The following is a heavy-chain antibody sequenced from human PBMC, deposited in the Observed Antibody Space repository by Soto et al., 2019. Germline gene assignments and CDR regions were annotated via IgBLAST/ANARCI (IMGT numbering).Heavy chain of an antibody. Sequence: ASVKVYWKASGYTFTSYGISWVRQAPGQGLEWMGWISAYNGNTNYAQKLQGRVTMTTDTSTSTAYMELRSLRSDDTAVYYCARRSSSWYSVDYWGQGTLVTVSS. CDR3: ARRSSSWYSVDY. J-gene: IGHJ4*02. CDR2: ISAYNGNT. V-gene: IGHV1-18*01. CDR1: GYTFTSYG. D-gene: IGHD6-13*01.